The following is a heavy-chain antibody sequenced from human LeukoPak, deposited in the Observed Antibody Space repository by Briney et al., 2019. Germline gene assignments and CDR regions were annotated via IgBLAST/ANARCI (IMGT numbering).Heavy chain of an antibody. J-gene: IGHJ4*02. CDR1: GGSLSSYH. CDR2: IYYSGST. D-gene: IGHD5-12*01. CDR3: ARGPATIGYY. Sequence: PSETLSLTCTVSGGSLSSYHWSWIRQPPGKGLEWIGYIYYSGSTNYNPSLKSRVTISVDTSKNQFSLKLSSVTAADTAVYYCARGPATIGYYWGQGTLVTVSS. V-gene: IGHV4-59*01.